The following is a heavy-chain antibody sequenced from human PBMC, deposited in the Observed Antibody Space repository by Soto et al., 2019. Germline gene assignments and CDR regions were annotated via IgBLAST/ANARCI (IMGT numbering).Heavy chain of an antibody. V-gene: IGHV3-53*01. Sequence: EVQLVESGGGLIQPGGSLKLSCAASGFTVGNNYMSWVRQAPGKGLAWVSLIYSTGTTKYADSVKGRFTVSRDNAKNTLYLQMTSLRAEDTAVYYWAKDGRGSGSHYNSFGYWGQGTLVTVSS. CDR1: GFTVGNNY. CDR2: IYSTGTT. J-gene: IGHJ4*02. D-gene: IGHD3-10*01. CDR3: AKDGRGSGSHYNSFGY.